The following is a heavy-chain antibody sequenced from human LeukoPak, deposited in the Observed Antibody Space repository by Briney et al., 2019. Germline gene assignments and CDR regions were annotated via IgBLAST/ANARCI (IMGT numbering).Heavy chain of an antibody. V-gene: IGHV3-48*01. J-gene: IGHJ4*02. CDR1: EFTFSKFG. D-gene: IGHD3-22*01. CDR2: ISSSSTI. CDR3: ARDPAYYYDSSGYYDGDY. Sequence: GGSLRLSCAVSEFTFSKFGMNWVRQAPGKGLEWVSYISSSSTIYYADSVKGRFTISRDNAKNSLYLQMNSLRAEDTAVYYCARDPAYYYDSSGYYDGDYWGQGTLVTVSS.